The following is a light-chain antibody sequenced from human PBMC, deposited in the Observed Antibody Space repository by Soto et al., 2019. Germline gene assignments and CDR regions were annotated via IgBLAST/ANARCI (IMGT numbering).Light chain of an antibody. J-gene: IGLJ2*01. CDR1: SGHSSSA. V-gene: IGLV4-69*01. Sequence: QPVLAQSPSASASLGASVKLTCTLSSGHSSSAIAWHQQQPEKGHRYLMKVNSDGSYTKGDGIPDRFSGSSSGADRYLTIYSLQSEDEADYYCQTWGTGIQGVFGGGTKLTVL. CDR2: VNSDGSY. CDR3: QTWGTGIQGV.